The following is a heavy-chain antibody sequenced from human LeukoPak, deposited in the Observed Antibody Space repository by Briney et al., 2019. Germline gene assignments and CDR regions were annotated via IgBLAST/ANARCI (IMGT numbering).Heavy chain of an antibody. V-gene: IGHV4-59*01. J-gene: IGHJ3*02. D-gene: IGHD4-23*01. CDR2: IYYSGST. Sequence: SETLSLTCTVSGGSISSYYWSWIRQPPGKGLEWIGYIYYSGSTNYNPSLKSRVTISVDTSKNQFSLKLGSVTAADTAVYYCARRLVMDGGNSFEAFDIWGQGTMVTVSS. CDR3: ARRLVMDGGNSFEAFDI. CDR1: GGSISSYY.